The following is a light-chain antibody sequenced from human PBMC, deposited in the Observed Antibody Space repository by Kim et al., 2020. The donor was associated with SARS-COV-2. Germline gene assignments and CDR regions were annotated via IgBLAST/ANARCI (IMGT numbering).Light chain of an antibody. J-gene: IGKJ5*01. CDR3: QQHDSPPIT. CDR2: ASS. Sequence: DIQLTQSPSSLSASVGDRVTITCRASADIRTHLTWYQHTPAKAPKLLIYASSNSETGVPSRFSGTGSGTDFTFTITSLQPEDSVTYYCQQHDSPPITFAEGTRLDIK. CDR1: ADIRTH. V-gene: IGKV1-33*01.